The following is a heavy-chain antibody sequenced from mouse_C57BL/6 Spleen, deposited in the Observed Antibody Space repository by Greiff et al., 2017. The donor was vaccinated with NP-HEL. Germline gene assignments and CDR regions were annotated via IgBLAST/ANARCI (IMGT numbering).Heavy chain of an antibody. CDR1: GFTFSSYG. Sequence: DVQLVESGGDLVKPGGSLKLSCAASGFTFSSYGMSWVRQTPDKRLEWVATISSGGSYTYYPDSVKGRFTISRDNAKNTLYLQMSSLKSEDTAMYYCARHGSPHYYGSSHWYFDVWGTGTTVTVSS. CDR3: ARHGSPHYYGSSHWYFDV. V-gene: IGHV5-6*01. CDR2: ISSGGSYT. D-gene: IGHD1-1*01. J-gene: IGHJ1*03.